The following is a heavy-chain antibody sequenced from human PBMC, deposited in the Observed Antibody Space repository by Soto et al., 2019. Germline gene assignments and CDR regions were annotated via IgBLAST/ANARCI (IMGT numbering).Heavy chain of an antibody. Sequence: QVQLVQSGAEMRKPGSSLRVSCKASGGTFSDFAFSWVRQAPGQGLEWMGGIVPRFGSPNYAQKFGGRVTISADTPTSTVYTEVCSLRFDATAVYFCARDRIHLRFGKYSFNGMDVWGQGTTITVSS. D-gene: IGHD3-3*01. CDR2: IVPRFGSP. J-gene: IGHJ6*02. V-gene: IGHV1-69*06. CDR3: ARDRIHLRFGKYSFNGMDV. CDR1: GGTFSDFA.